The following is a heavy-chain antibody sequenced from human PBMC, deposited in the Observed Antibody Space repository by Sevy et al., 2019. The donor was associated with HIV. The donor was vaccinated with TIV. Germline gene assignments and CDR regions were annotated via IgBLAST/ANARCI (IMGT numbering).Heavy chain of an antibody. Sequence: GGSLRLSCAASGFTFSDYYMSWIRQAPGKGLEWVSYISSSGSTIYYADPVKGRFTISRDNAKNSLYLQMNSLRAEDTAVYYCARDIAAAQTNWFDPWGQGTLVTVSS. D-gene: IGHD6-13*01. CDR2: ISSSGSTI. CDR1: GFTFSDYY. J-gene: IGHJ5*02. V-gene: IGHV3-11*01. CDR3: ARDIAAAQTNWFDP.